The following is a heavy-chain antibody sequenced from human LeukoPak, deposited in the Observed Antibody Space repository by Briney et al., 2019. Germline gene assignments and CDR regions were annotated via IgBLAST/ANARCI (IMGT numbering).Heavy chain of an antibody. CDR1: GGSISSGSYY. J-gene: IGHJ6*02. V-gene: IGHV4-61*02. D-gene: IGHD6-13*01. CDR2: IYTSGST. Sequence: SETLSLTCTVPGGSISSGSYYWSWIRQHAGKGLEWIGRIYTSGSTNYNPSLKSRVTISVDTSKNQFSLKLSSVTAADTAVYYCAAAGGASYYYYGMVVWGQGTTVTVSS. CDR3: AAAGGASYYYYGMVV.